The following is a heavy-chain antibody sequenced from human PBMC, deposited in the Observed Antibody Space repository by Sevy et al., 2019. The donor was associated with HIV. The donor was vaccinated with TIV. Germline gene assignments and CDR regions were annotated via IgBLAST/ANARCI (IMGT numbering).Heavy chain of an antibody. Sequence: GGSLRLSCAASGFTFSSYGMHWVRQAPGKGLEWVAVISYDGTNKYYADSVKGRFTISRDNSKNTLYLQMNSLRAEDTAVYYCAKRDLVLDCLSTSCRLGYYYYGMDVWGQGTTVTVSS. CDR2: ISYDGTNK. V-gene: IGHV3-30*18. D-gene: IGHD2-2*01. CDR3: AKRDLVLDCLSTSCRLGYYYYGMDV. J-gene: IGHJ6*02. CDR1: GFTFSSYG.